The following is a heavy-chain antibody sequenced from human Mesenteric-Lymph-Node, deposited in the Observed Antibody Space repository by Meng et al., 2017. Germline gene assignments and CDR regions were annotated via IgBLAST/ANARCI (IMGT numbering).Heavy chain of an antibody. D-gene: IGHD3-22*01. CDR1: GYTFTSYC. Sequence: QVQLVQSGAEVKKPGASVRVSCKASGYTFTSYCIYWVRQAPGQGLEWMGIIDSGGGYTSYAQKFRGRVTMTRDTSTNTVYMELSSLRFEDTAVFYCARSLDTSGHAYFDYWGQGTLVTVSS. J-gene: IGHJ4*02. CDR2: IDSGGGYT. CDR3: ARSLDTSGHAYFDY. V-gene: IGHV1-46*01.